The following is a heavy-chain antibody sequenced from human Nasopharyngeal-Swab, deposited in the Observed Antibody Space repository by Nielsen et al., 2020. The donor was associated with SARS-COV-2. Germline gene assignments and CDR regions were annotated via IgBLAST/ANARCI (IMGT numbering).Heavy chain of an antibody. CDR2: IYYSGST. Sequence: SETLSLTCTVSGGSISSSSYYWGWIRQPPGKGLEWIGSIYYSGSTYYNPSLKSRVTISVDTSKNQFSLKLSSVTAADTALYYCARHSYYYYYMDVWGKGTTVTVSS. CDR3: ARHSYYYYYMDV. CDR1: GGSISSSSYY. J-gene: IGHJ6*03. V-gene: IGHV4-39*01.